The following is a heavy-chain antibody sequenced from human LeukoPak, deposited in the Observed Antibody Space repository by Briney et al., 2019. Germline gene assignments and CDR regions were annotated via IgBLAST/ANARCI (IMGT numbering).Heavy chain of an antibody. J-gene: IGHJ6*02. CDR1: GYTFTSYD. D-gene: IGHD1-26*01. CDR3: ARRRLSGSYYYYGMDV. V-gene: IGHV1-8*01. CDR2: INPNSGNT. Sequence: ASVKVSCKASGYTFTSYDINWVRQATGQGLEWMGWINPNSGNTGYAQKFQGRVTMTRNTSISTAYMELSSLRSEDTAVYYCARRRLSGSYYYYGMDVWGQGTTVTVSS.